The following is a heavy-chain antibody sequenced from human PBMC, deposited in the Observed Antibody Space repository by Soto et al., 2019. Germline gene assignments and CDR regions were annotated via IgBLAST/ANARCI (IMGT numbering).Heavy chain of an antibody. CDR2: IRSKANSYAT. V-gene: IGHV3-73*01. CDR3: TRPGYGSGIYYYYGMDV. J-gene: IGHJ6*02. D-gene: IGHD3-10*01. Sequence: GGSLRLSCAASGFTFSGSAMHWVRQASGKGLEWVGRIRSKANSYATAYAASVKGRFTISRDDSKNTAYLQMNSLKTEDTAVYYCTRPGYGSGIYYYYGMDVWGQGTTVTVSS. CDR1: GFTFSGSA.